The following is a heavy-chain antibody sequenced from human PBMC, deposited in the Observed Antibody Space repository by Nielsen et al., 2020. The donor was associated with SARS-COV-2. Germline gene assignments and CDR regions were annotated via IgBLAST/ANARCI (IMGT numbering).Heavy chain of an antibody. CDR1: GASIGSYY. Sequence: SETLSLTCTVSGASIGSYYWNWIRQPPGKGLGWIGFTYHSGSNNYNTSLKSRVTISVDRSKNQFTLRLTSVSAADTAVYFCARGDLVVVPSPILGLGPFFYYFYLDVWGKGTTVIVSS. V-gene: IGHV4-59*12. CDR2: TYHSGSN. CDR3: ARGDLVVVPSPILGLGPFFYYFYLDV. J-gene: IGHJ6*03. D-gene: IGHD2-2*01.